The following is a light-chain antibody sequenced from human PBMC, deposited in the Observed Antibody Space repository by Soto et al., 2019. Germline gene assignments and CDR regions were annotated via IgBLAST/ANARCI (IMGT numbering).Light chain of an antibody. CDR1: SSNIGSNA. J-gene: IGLJ3*02. Sequence: QSVLTQPPSASGTPGQRVTISCSGSSSNIGSNAVYWYQQLPGTAPTLLIYSNSQRPSGVPDRFSGSRSGTSASLAISGLRSGDEADYYCAAWDDSLSAWVFGGGTKVTVL. CDR3: AAWDDSLSAWV. V-gene: IGLV1-47*02. CDR2: SNS.